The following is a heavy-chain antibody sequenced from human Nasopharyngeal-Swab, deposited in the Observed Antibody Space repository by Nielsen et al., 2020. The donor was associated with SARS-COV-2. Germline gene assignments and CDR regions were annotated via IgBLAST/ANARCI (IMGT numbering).Heavy chain of an antibody. CDR1: LCTFSSYA. CDR2: IIPIFGTA. D-gene: IGHD6-13*01. Sequence: SVKVSCMASLCTFSSYAISWVRQAPGQGLEWMGGIIPIFGTANYAQKFQGRVTITADESTSTAYMELSSLRSEDTAVYYCARGSIAAAQNNNWFDPWGQGTLVTVSS. CDR3: ARGSIAAAQNNNWFDP. V-gene: IGHV1-69*13. J-gene: IGHJ5*02.